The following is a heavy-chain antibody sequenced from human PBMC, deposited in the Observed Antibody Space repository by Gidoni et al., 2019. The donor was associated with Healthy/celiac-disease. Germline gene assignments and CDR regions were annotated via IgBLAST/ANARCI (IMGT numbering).Heavy chain of an antibody. CDR3: AKDKTPYYDFWSGYSH. V-gene: IGHV3-23*01. D-gene: IGHD3-3*01. CDR1: GFHFSSYA. CDR2: ISGSGGST. Sequence: EVQLLESGGGLVQPGGSLRLSCAASGFHFSSYAMSWVRQAPGKGLEWVSAISGSGGSTYYADSVKGRFTISRDNSKNTLYLQMNSLRAEDTAVYYCAKDKTPYYDFWSGYSHWGQGTLVTVSS. J-gene: IGHJ4*02.